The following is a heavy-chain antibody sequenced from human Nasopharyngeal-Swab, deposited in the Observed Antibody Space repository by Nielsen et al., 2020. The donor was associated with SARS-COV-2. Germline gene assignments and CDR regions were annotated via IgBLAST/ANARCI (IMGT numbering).Heavy chain of an antibody. V-gene: IGHV3-30-3*01. CDR1: GFTFSSYA. D-gene: IGHD6-6*01. CDR3: AKELTPYSSSSFVDY. Sequence: GESLKISCAASGFTFSSYAMHWVRLAPGKGLEWLAVITYDGYNEKYADSAKGRFTISRDNSKSTLFLQINSLRLEDTAVYYCAKELTPYSSSSFVDYWGQGTQVTVSS. CDR2: ITYDGYNE. J-gene: IGHJ4*02.